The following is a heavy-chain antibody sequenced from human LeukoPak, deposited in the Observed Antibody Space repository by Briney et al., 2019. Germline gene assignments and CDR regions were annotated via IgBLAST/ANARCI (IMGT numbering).Heavy chain of an antibody. CDR2: IYYSGST. D-gene: IGHD3-22*01. V-gene: IGHV4-30-4*01. Sequence: SQTLSLTCTVSGGSTSSGDYYWSWIRQPPGKGLVWIGYIYYSGSTYYNPSLKSRVTISVDTSKNQFSLKLSSVTAADTAVYYCARASSSGHYLGAFDIWGQGTMVTVSS. CDR1: GGSTSSGDYY. J-gene: IGHJ3*02. CDR3: ARASSSGHYLGAFDI.